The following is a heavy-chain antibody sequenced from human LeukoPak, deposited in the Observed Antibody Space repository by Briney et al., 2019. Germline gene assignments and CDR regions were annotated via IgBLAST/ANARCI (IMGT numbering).Heavy chain of an antibody. CDR1: GFALSSHW. J-gene: IGHJ6*02. V-gene: IGHV3-7*03. CDR2: VNRDGSET. CDR3: ARNNGMDV. Sequence: GGSLRLSCAASGFALSSHWMTWVRQVPGRGPEWVANVNRDGSETYYLDSVKGRFTISKGNAKNSLYLQMNSLRAEDTALYHCARNNGMDVWGQGTTVIVSS.